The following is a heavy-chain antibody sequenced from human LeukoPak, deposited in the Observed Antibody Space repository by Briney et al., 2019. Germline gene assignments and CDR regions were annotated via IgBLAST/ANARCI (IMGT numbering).Heavy chain of an antibody. D-gene: IGHD2-8*02. Sequence: SGGSLRLSCEASGFAFSSYWASWVRQAPGKGLEWVANINQDGNSQNYVDSVRGRFTISKDNAKNSLYLQMNSLRVEDTAVYYCASYLYWWSDLGYWGQGTLVTVSS. CDR1: GFAFSSYW. V-gene: IGHV3-7*01. CDR2: INQDGNSQ. CDR3: ASYLYWWSDLGY. J-gene: IGHJ4*02.